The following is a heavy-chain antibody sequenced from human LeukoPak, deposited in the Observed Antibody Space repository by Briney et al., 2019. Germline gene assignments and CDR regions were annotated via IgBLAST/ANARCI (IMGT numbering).Heavy chain of an antibody. J-gene: IGHJ4*02. CDR2: ITYSGST. D-gene: IGHD1-26*01. Sequence: SETLSLTCTVSGGSISSSTYYWAWIRQSPGKGLEWIGSITYSGSTYYNPSLESRVTISVDTSKNQFSLRLISVAAVDTAVYYCARQGVGATDCWGQGTLVTVSS. V-gene: IGHV4-39*01. CDR3: ARQGVGATDC. CDR1: GGSISSSTYY.